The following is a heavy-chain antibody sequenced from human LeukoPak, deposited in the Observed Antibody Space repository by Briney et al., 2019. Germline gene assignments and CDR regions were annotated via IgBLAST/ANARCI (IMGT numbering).Heavy chain of an antibody. J-gene: IGHJ4*02. CDR2: ITYSGST. D-gene: IGHD1-26*01. Sequence: SETLSLTCTVSGGSISSSTYYWAWIRQSPGKGLEWIGSITYSGSTYYNPSLESRVTISVDTSKNQFSLRLISVAAVDTAVYYCARQGVGATDCWGQGTLVTVSS. V-gene: IGHV4-39*01. CDR3: ARQGVGATDC. CDR1: GGSISSSTYY.